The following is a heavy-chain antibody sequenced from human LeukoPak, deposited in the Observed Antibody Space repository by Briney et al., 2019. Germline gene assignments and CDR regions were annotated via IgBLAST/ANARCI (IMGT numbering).Heavy chain of an antibody. J-gene: IGHJ3*02. CDR1: GFSVSSNS. CDR3: ARDGPYDSSGYRRDSFDI. V-gene: IGHV3-66*01. Sequence: PGGSLRPSCAGSGFSVSSNSMSWVRQAPGKGQEWVSVIYSGGSTYYADSVKGRFTISGDNSKNTLYLQMNSLRAEDTAVYYCARDGPYDSSGYRRDSFDIWGPGTMVTVSS. CDR2: IYSGGST. D-gene: IGHD3-22*01.